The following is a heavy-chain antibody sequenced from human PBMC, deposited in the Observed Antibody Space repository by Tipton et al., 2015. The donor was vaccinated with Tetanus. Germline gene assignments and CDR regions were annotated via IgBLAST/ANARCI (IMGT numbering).Heavy chain of an antibody. Sequence: TLSLTCTVSGGSIGSGGNYWSWIRQHPGKGLEWIGNIYYSGSTYYNPSLKSRVTISVDTSTNQFSLKLNSVTAADTAVYFCIGYDYGDYYFDYWGQGTLVTVSS. D-gene: IGHD4-17*01. CDR2: IYYSGST. V-gene: IGHV4-31*03. J-gene: IGHJ4*02. CDR3: IGYDYGDYYFDY. CDR1: GGSIGSGGNY.